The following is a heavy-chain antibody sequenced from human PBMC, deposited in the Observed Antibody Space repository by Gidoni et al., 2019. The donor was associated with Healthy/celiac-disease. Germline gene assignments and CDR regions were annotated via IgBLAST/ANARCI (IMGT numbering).Heavy chain of an antibody. V-gene: IGHV3-74*01. D-gene: IGHD2-2*01. CDR2: INSDGSST. Sequence: EVQLVESGGGLVQPGGSLRLSCAASGFTFSSYWMHWVRQAPGKGLVWVSRINSDGSSTSYADSVKGRFTISRDNAKNTLYLQMNSLRAEDTAVYYCARDGVVPAASYGMDVWGQGTTVTVSS. CDR1: GFTFSSYW. J-gene: IGHJ6*02. CDR3: ARDGVVPAASYGMDV.